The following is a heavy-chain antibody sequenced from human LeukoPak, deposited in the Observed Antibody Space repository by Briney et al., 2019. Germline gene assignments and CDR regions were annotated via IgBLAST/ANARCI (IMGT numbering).Heavy chain of an antibody. CDR2: LSSSGGTI. Sequence: GGSLTLSCAASGFTFSSYEMNWVRQAPGKGLEWVSYLSSSGGTIYYADSVKGRFTISRDNDKNSLYLQMNSLRAEDTAVYYCARAVLYYYYGMDVWGQGTAVTVSS. CDR3: ARAVLYYYYGMDV. CDR1: GFTFSSYE. V-gene: IGHV3-48*03. J-gene: IGHJ6*02.